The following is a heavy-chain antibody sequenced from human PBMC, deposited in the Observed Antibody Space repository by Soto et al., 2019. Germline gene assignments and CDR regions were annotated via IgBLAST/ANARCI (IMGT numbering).Heavy chain of an antibody. CDR3: ARRERLGELSLVYFDY. CDR2: IYYSGST. D-gene: IGHD3-16*02. Sequence: QLLESGPGLVKPSETLSLTCTVSGGSISSSSYYWGWIRQPPGKGLEWIGSIYYSGSTYYNPSLKSRVTISVDTSKNQFSLKLSSVTAADTAVYYCARRERLGELSLVYFDYWGQGTLVTVSS. V-gene: IGHV4-39*01. J-gene: IGHJ4*02. CDR1: GGSISSSSYY.